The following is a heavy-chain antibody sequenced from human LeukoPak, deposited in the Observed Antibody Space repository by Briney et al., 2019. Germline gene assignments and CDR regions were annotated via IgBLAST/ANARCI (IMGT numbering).Heavy chain of an antibody. D-gene: IGHD3-10*01. CDR3: AGSYYYASGSYPDNWFDP. Sequence: PSETLSLTCTVSGGSISSYYWSWIRQPPGKGLEWSGYFYYSGSTNYNPSLKSRVTISVDTSKNQFSLKLSSVTAADTAVYYCAGSYYYASGSYPDNWFDPWGQGTLVTVSS. CDR1: GGSISSYY. J-gene: IGHJ5*02. V-gene: IGHV4-59*01. CDR2: FYYSGST.